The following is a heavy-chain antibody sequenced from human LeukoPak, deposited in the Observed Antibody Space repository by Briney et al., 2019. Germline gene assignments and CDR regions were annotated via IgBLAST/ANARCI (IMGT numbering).Heavy chain of an antibody. CDR3: VRAGEMATALFDY. CDR2: INSDGSST. CDR1: GFTFSSYW. J-gene: IGHJ4*02. Sequence: GGSLRLSCVASGFTFSSYWMHWVRQAPGKGLVWVSRINSDGSSTSYADSVKGRFTISRDNAKNTLYLQMNSLRAEDTAVYYCVRAGEMATALFDYWGQGTLVTVTS. D-gene: IGHD5-24*01. V-gene: IGHV3-74*01.